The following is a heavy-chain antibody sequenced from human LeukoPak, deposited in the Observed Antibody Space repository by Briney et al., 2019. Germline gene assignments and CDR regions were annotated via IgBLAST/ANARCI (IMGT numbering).Heavy chain of an antibody. CDR1: GFSFSRYW. CDR2: FSGSGGST. J-gene: IGHJ4*02. CDR3: ARSGLNRFDS. D-gene: IGHD2-15*01. V-gene: IGHV3-23*01. Sequence: GGSLRLSCAASGFSFSRYWMSWVRQAPGKGLEWVSAFSGSGGSTYYADSVKARFTISRDNSKNTLYLQMNTLRAEDTAVYYCARSGLNRFDSWGQGTLVTVSS.